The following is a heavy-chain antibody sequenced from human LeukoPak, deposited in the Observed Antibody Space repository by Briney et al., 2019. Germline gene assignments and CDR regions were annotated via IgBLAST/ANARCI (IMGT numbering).Heavy chain of an antibody. V-gene: IGHV1-8*01. CDR3: ARGGAVALDY. CDR1: GDTFTSYD. Sequence: ASVKVSCKASGDTFTSYDINCVRQATGQGLEWMGCMNPNGGNTCYAQNLQGSVTLTRNTSISTDYMELSRLRSEDTAVYYCARGGAVALDYWGQGTLVTLSS. D-gene: IGHD6-19*01. J-gene: IGHJ4*02. CDR2: MNPNGGNT.